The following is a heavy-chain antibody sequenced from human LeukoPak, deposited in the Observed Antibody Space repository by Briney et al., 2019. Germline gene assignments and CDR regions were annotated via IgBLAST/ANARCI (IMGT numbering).Heavy chain of an antibody. J-gene: IGHJ4*02. CDR2: TYYRSKWYN. V-gene: IGHV6-1*01. CDR3: ARDLTPTGSPFDY. Sequence: SQTLSLTCAISGDTFSSNNAAWNWIRQSPSRGLEWLGRTYYRSKWYNDYAVSVKSRITINPDTSKNQFSLQLNSVTPEDTAVYYCARDLTPTGSPFDYWGQGTLVTVSS. D-gene: IGHD1-1*01. CDR1: GDTFSSNNAA.